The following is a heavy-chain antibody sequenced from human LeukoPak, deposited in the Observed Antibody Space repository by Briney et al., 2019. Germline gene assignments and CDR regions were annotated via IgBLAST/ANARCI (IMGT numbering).Heavy chain of an antibody. CDR2: INPNSGGT. D-gene: IGHD6-13*01. CDR3: ARGGQQSSWYIRFSYGMDV. CDR1: GYTFTGYY. V-gene: IGHV1-2*04. J-gene: IGHJ6*04. Sequence: GASVKVSCKASGYTFTGYYKHWVRQAPGQGLEWMGWINPNSGGTNYAQKFQGWVTMTRDTSISTAYMELSRLRSDDTAVYYCARGGQQSSWYIRFSYGMDVWGKGTTVTVSS.